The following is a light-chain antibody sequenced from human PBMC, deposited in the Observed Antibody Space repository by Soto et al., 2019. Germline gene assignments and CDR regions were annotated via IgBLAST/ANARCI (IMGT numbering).Light chain of an antibody. J-gene: IGKJ1*01. V-gene: IGKV3-20*01. CDR1: QSVSNTY. Sequence: EIVLTQSPDTLSLFPGERATLSCRASQSVSNTYLAWYQQKPGQAPRPLISAASTRAPGTPDRFSGSGSGTDFTLTISRLEPEDFAIYYCQQYGSSRRTFGQGTKVDIK. CDR2: AAS. CDR3: QQYGSSRRT.